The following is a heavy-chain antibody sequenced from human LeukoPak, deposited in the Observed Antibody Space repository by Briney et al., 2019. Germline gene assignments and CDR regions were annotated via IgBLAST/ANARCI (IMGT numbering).Heavy chain of an antibody. J-gene: IGHJ6*03. CDR1: GFTFSSYG. CDR2: IRYDGSNK. CDR3: ARDMYYDILTGYYLNYYYMDV. Sequence: PGGSLRLSCAASGFTFSSYGMHWVRQAPGKGLEWVAFIRYDGSNKYYADSVKGRFTISRDNSKNTLYLQMNSLRAEDTAVYYCARDMYYDILTGYYLNYYYMDVWGKGTTVTVSS. D-gene: IGHD3-9*01. V-gene: IGHV3-30*02.